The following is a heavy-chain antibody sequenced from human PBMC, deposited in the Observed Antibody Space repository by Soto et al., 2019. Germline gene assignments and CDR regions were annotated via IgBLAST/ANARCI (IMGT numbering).Heavy chain of an antibody. Sequence: QITLKESGPTLVKPTQTLTLTCTFSGFSLSTSRVGVGWIRQPPGKALEWLALIYWDDDKRYSPSLKSRLTITKATSKNQVVLTITNMDPVDTATYYCAHSYGSVSYYDYSFDYWGQGTLVPVSS. V-gene: IGHV2-5*02. CDR2: IYWDDDK. D-gene: IGHD3-10*01. J-gene: IGHJ4*01. CDR1: GFSLSTSRVG. CDR3: AHSYGSVSYYDYSFDY.